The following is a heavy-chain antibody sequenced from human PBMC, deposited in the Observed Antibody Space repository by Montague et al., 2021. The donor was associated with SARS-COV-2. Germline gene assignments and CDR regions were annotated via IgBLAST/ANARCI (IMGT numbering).Heavy chain of an antibody. Sequence: TLSLTCTVSGGSISIGRYYWNWIRQPAGKGLEWIGRIYTSGSTNYNPSLKSRVSISADTSNNQVPLSLSSVTAADTAVYYCARDGSQYYYDSGIDYWGQGTLVTVSS. CDR1: GGSISIGRYY. CDR3: ARDGSQYYYDSGIDY. J-gene: IGHJ4*02. CDR2: IYTSGST. D-gene: IGHD3-10*01. V-gene: IGHV4-61*02.